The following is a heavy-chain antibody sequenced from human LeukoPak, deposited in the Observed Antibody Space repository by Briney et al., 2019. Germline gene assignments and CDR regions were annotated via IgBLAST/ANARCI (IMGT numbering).Heavy chain of an antibody. D-gene: IGHD1-26*01. J-gene: IGHJ4*02. CDR2: IYYSGST. Sequence: SETLSLTCTVSGGSISSSSYYWGWVRQPPGKGLEWIGSIYYSGSTYYNPSPKSRVTISVDTSKNQFSLKLSSVTAADTAVYYCARGLSEWELYYFDYWGQGTLVTVSS. CDR3: ARGLSEWELYYFDY. V-gene: IGHV4-39*07. CDR1: GGSISSSSYY.